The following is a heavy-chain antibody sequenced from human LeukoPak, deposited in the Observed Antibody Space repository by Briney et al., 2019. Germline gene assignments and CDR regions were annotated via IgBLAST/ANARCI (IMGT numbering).Heavy chain of an antibody. CDR1: GFAVSSNY. V-gene: IGHV3-66*01. CDR2: IYSGGST. D-gene: IGHD6-13*01. CDR3: ARDILAAAGLDYYYYYGMDV. Sequence: GGSLRLSCAASGFAVSSNYMSWVRQAPGKGLEWVSVIYSGGSTYYADSVKGRFTISRDNSKNTLYLQMNSLRAEDTAVYYCARDILAAAGLDYYYYYGMDVWGQGTTVTVSS. J-gene: IGHJ6*02.